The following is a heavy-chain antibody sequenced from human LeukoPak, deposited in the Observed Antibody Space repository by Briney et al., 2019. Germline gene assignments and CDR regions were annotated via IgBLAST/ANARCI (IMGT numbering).Heavy chain of an antibody. Sequence: TPGGSLRLSCAASGFTFSDYYMSWIRQAPGKGLEWVSYITSSSSTIYYADSVKGRFTISRDNAKESVFLQMNGLRVDDTAVYYCARTYDFGRGPPGDAFDNWGQGTPVIVSS. D-gene: IGHD3-3*01. CDR1: GFTFSDYY. CDR3: ARTYDFGRGPPGDAFDN. V-gene: IGHV3-11*04. J-gene: IGHJ3*02. CDR2: ITSSSSTI.